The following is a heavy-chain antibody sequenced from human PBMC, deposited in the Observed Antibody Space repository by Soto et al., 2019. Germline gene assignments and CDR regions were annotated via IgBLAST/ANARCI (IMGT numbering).Heavy chain of an antibody. CDR1: GYSFTSYW. J-gene: IGHJ3*02. CDR3: ARRCSGGSCYLDAFDI. CDR2: IYPGDSDT. V-gene: IGHV5-51*01. Sequence: GESLKISCKGSGYSFTSYWIGWVRQMPGKGLEWMGIIYPGDSDTRYSPSFQGQVTISADKSISTAYLQWSSLKASDTAMYYCARRCSGGSCYLDAFDILGQGTMVTGSS. D-gene: IGHD2-15*01.